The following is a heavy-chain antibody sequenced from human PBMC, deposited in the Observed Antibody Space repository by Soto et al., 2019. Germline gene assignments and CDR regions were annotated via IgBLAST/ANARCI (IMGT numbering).Heavy chain of an antibody. V-gene: IGHV4-39*02. CDR3: ARADRTLVTSYSLDV. Sequence: PSETLSLTCTVSGGSIRSSSYYWGWIRQPPGKGLEWIGSIYYSGSTYYNPAPKGRPPISPDTSQKHFSLKLSSVTDADTAAYYCARADRTLVTSYSLDVWGQGTTVT. D-gene: IGHD2-21*02. CDR1: GGSIRSSSYY. J-gene: IGHJ6*02. CDR2: IYYSGST.